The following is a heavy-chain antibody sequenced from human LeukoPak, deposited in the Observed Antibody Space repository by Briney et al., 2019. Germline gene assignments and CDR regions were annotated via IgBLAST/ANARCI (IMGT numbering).Heavy chain of an antibody. CDR1: GGSFSGYY. CDR3: ARTLYYYDSSGYTAYYFDY. CDR2: INHSGST. D-gene: IGHD3-22*01. J-gene: IGHJ4*02. Sequence: SETLSLTCAVYGGSFSGYYWSWIRQPPGKGLEWIGEINHSGSTYYNPSLKSRVTISVDTSKNQFSLKLSSVTAADTAVYYCARTLYYYDSSGYTAYYFDYWGQGTLVTVSS. V-gene: IGHV4-34*01.